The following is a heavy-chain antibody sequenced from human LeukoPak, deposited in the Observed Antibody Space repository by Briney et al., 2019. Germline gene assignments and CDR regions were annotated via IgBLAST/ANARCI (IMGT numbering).Heavy chain of an antibody. Sequence: GESLKISCKGSGYSFTSYWIGWVRQVPGKGLEWMGIIYPGDSDTRYSPSFQGQVTISADKSISTAYLQWSSLKASDTAIYYCARVYSYYYDSSDYYPHFDYWGQGTLVTVSS. CDR3: ARVYSYYYDSSDYYPHFDY. D-gene: IGHD3-22*01. V-gene: IGHV5-51*01. J-gene: IGHJ4*02. CDR1: GYSFTSYW. CDR2: IYPGDSDT.